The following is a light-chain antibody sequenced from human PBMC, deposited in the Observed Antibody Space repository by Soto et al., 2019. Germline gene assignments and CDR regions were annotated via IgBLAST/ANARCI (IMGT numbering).Light chain of an antibody. V-gene: IGLV2-14*01. CDR2: EVS. Sequence: QTVVTQPASVSGSPGQSITLSCTGTSSDVGGYNYVSWYQQHPGKAPKLMIYEVSNRPSGVSNRFSGSKSGNTASLTISGLQAEDEADYYCSSYTSSSTLLFGGGTKLTVL. J-gene: IGLJ2*01. CDR1: SSDVGGYNY. CDR3: SSYTSSSTLL.